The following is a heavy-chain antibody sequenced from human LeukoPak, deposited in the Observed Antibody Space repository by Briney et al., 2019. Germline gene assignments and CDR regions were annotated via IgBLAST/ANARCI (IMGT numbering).Heavy chain of an antibody. CDR3: AKDQGLLWFGESNYYMDV. CDR2: IRYDGSNK. CDR1: GLTFSSYG. J-gene: IGHJ6*03. V-gene: IGHV3-30*02. D-gene: IGHD3-10*01. Sequence: SGGSLRPSCAASGLTFSSYGMHWVRQAPGKGLEWVAFIRYDGSNKYYADSVKGRFTISRDNSKNTLYLQMNSLRAEDTAVYYCAKDQGLLWFGESNYYMDVWGKGTTVTISS.